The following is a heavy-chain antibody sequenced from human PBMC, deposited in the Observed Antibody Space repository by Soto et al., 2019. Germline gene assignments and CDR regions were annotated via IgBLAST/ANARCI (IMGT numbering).Heavy chain of an antibody. J-gene: IGHJ6*02. CDR1: TFTFSNHW. D-gene: IGHD3-3*01. V-gene: IGHV3-7*01. Sequence: PGGSLRLSCAASTFTFSNHWMSWVRQAPGKGLEWVANINQGGSAKYYLDSVKGRFSISRDNSKNMLYLQMNSLRADDTAVYYCARDVGTQLDFWSTSGMDVWGQGTTVTSP. CDR2: INQGGSAK. CDR3: ARDVGTQLDFWSTSGMDV.